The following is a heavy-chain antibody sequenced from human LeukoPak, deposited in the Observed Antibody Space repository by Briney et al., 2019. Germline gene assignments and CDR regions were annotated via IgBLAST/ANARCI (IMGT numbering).Heavy chain of an antibody. V-gene: IGHV4-34*01. CDR2: INHSGST. J-gene: IGHJ4*02. Sequence: PSETLSLNCAVYGESFSGFYWSWVRQSPDKGLEWIGQINHSGSTNYNPSLKSRVTISVDTSKNQFSLKLTSVTAADTAVYYCARRVGQTTTIDYWGQGTLVTVSS. CDR3: ARRVGQTTTIDY. D-gene: IGHD4-11*01. CDR1: GESFSGFY.